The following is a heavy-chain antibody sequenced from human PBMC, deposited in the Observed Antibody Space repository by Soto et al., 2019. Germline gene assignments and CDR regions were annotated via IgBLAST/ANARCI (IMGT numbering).Heavy chain of an antibody. CDR2: THYSGST. D-gene: IGHD1-7*01. CDR3: ASVITGTTSVHDY. Sequence: QVQLQESGPGLVKPSQTLSLTCTVSGGSISSGDFYWSWIRQPPGKGLEWIGYTHYSGSTYYNPSLKSRVTISVDTSKHQLSLQLSSVTAADTAVYYCASVITGTTSVHDYWGQGTLVTVSS. CDR1: GGSISSGDFY. V-gene: IGHV4-30-4*01. J-gene: IGHJ4*02.